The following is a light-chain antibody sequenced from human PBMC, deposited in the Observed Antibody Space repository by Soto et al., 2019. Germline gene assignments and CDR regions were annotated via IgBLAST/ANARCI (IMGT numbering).Light chain of an antibody. CDR2: AAS. J-gene: IGKJ4*01. Sequence: EIVMTQSPSTLSVSLGERATLSCRASQSVSSNLAWYQQKPGQAPRLLIYAASTRATGIPARFSGSGSGTEFTLTISSLQPEDFAVYYCQQYNNWPLTFGGGTKVDIK. CDR1: QSVSSN. V-gene: IGKV3-15*01. CDR3: QQYNNWPLT.